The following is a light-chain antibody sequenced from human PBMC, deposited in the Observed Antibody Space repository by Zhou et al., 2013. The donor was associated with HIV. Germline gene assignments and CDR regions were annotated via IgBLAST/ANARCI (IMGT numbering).Light chain of an antibody. CDR2: GAS. CDR3: QHTFTTPIT. J-gene: IGKJ4*01. CDR1: QTIATY. V-gene: IGKV1-39*01. Sequence: DIQMTQSPSSLSASVRDRVTLTCRASQTIATYLNWYQQRPGKAPKLLIYGASTLQSGVPSRFSGSGSGTDFALTISSLQPEDFATYYCQHTFTTPITFGGGTRVEIK.